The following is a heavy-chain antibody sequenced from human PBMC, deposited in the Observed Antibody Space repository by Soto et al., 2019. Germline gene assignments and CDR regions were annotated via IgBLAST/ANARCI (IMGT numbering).Heavy chain of an antibody. V-gene: IGHV3-21*01. D-gene: IGHD3-10*01. CDR3: ARDILSGGAYPDS. CDR2: ISSGSSYI. CDR1: GFTFSTYT. J-gene: IGHJ5*01. Sequence: GGSLRLSCAASGFTFSTYTMDWVRQAPGKGLEWISSISSGSSYIYYAGSVKGRFTISRDNAKNSLFLQMNSLRADDTAVYYCARDILSGGAYPDSWGQGTKVTVSS.